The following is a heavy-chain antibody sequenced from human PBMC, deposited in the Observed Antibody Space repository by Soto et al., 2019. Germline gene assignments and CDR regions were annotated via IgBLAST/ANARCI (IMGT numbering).Heavy chain of an antibody. CDR3: APSRIAVAGTWFDP. V-gene: IGHV2-5*01. CDR2: IYWNDDK. CDR1: GFSLSTSGVG. D-gene: IGHD6-19*01. Sequence: SGPTLVNPTQTLTLTCTFSGFSLSTSGVGVGWIRQPPGKALEWLALIYWNDDKRYSPSLKSRLTITKDTSKNQVVLTMTDMDPVDTATYYCAPSRIAVAGTWFDPWGQGTLVTVSS. J-gene: IGHJ5*02.